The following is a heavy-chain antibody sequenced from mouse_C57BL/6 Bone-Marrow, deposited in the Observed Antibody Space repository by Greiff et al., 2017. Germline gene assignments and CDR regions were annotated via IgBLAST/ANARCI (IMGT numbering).Heavy chain of an antibody. V-gene: IGHV1-54*01. CDR2: INPGSGGT. CDR3: ARYYYGSYWYFDV. J-gene: IGHJ1*03. CDR1: GYAFTNYL. Sequence: VKLMESGAELVRPGTSVKVSCKASGYAFTNYLIEWVKQRPGQGLEWIGVINPGSGGTNYNEKFKGKATLTADKSSSTAYMQLSSLTSEDSAVXFCARYYYGSYWYFDVWGTGTTVTVSS. D-gene: IGHD1-1*01.